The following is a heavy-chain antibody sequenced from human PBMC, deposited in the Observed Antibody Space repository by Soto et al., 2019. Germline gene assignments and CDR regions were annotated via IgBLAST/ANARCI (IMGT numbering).Heavy chain of an antibody. CDR1: GGSFSGYY. V-gene: IGHV4-34*01. Sequence: PSETLSLTCAVYGGSFSGYYWSWIRQPPGKGLEWIGEINHSGSTNYNPSLKSRVTISVDTSKNQFSLKLSSVTAADTAVYYCARGELRLGYYYYYMDVWGQGTTVTVSS. CDR3: ARGELRLGYYYYYMDV. CDR2: INHSGST. J-gene: IGHJ6*03. D-gene: IGHD3-16*01.